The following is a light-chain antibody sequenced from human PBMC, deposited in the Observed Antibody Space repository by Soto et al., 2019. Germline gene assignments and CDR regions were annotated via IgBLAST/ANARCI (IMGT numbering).Light chain of an antibody. CDR2: EGS. CDR3: CSYAGSSPYV. J-gene: IGLJ1*01. V-gene: IGLV2-23*01. CDR1: SSDVGSYNL. Sequence: QPVLTQPASVSGSPGQSITISCTGTSSDVGSYNLVSWYQQHPGKAPKFMIYEGSKRPSGVSNRFSGSKSGNTASLTISGLQAEDEADYYCCSYAGSSPYVFGTGTKVTVL.